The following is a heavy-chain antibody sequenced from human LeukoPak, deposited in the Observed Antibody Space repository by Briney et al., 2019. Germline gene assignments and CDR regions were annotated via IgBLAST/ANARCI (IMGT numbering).Heavy chain of an antibody. CDR3: ARTTVVTPRYYYCGMDV. Sequence: PGRSLRLSCAASGFTFSSYAMHWVRQAPGKGLEWVAVISYDGSNKYYADSVKGRFTISRNNSKNTLYLQMNSLRAEDTAVYYCARTTVVTPRYYYCGMDVWGQGTTVTVSS. V-gene: IGHV3-30-3*01. CDR1: GFTFSSYA. D-gene: IGHD4-23*01. CDR2: ISYDGSNK. J-gene: IGHJ6*01.